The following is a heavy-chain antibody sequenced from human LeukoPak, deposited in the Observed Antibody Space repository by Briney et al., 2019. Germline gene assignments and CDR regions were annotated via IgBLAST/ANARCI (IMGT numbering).Heavy chain of an antibody. CDR1: GYTFTSYD. D-gene: IGHD6-19*01. CDR2: MNPNSGNT. J-gene: IGHJ5*02. CDR3: ARGRSVAVAGALRGFDP. Sequence: GASVKVSCKASGYTFTSYDINWVRQAPGQGLEWMGWMNPNSGNTGYAQKFQGRVTITRNTSISTAYMELSRLRSDDAAVYYCARGRSVAVAGALRGFDPWGQGTLVTVSS. V-gene: IGHV1-8*03.